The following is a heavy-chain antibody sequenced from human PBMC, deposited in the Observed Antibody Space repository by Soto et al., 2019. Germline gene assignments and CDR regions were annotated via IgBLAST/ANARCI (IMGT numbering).Heavy chain of an antibody. J-gene: IGHJ6*02. CDR1: GASLRGYG. D-gene: IGHD3-10*01. CDR2: IYYSGST. V-gene: IGHV4-30-2*05. Sequence: TSTVSGASLRGYGGSWILQQPGKGLEWIGYIYYSGSTYYNPSLKSRVTISVYTSKNQFSLKLSSVTASDTAVYYCARDMVRTYYYYYGMDVWGQGTTVTVSS. CDR3: ARDMVRTYYYYYGMDV.